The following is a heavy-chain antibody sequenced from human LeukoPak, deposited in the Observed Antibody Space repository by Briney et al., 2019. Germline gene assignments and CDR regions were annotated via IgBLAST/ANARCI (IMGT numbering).Heavy chain of an antibody. CDR1: GISLTNYA. CDR2: ISERGGST. J-gene: IGHJ4*02. CDR3: AKTTAGYSSGRYPGWPVDY. Sequence: GGSLRLSCVVSGISLTNYAMTWVRQAPGKGLEWVSYISERGGSTSYADSVKGRFTISRDTSLNTLYLQMTSLRADDTAVYYCAKTTAGYSSGRYPGWPVDYWGQGTLVTVSS. V-gene: IGHV3-23*01. D-gene: IGHD6-19*01.